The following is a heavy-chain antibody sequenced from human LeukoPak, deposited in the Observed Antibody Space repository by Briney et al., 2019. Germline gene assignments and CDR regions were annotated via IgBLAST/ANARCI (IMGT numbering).Heavy chain of an antibody. D-gene: IGHD2-8*01. J-gene: IGHJ6*03. CDR3: ARIPRQDCTNGVCYTLYYYYMDV. CDR1: GGSISSYY. CDR2: IYTSGST. Sequence: SETLSLTCTVSGGSISSYYWSWIRQPPGKGLEWIGYIYTSGSTNYNPSLESRVTISVDTSKNQFSLKLSSVTAADTAVYYCARIPRQDCTNGVCYTLYYYYMDVWGKGTTVTVSS. V-gene: IGHV4-4*09.